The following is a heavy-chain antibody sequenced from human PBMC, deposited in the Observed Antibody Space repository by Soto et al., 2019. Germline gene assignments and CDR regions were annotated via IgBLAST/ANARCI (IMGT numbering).Heavy chain of an antibody. CDR2: IKSKTDGGTT. CDR3: ARRGPGTYFDY. D-gene: IGHD6-13*01. J-gene: IGHJ4*02. V-gene: IGHV3-15*07. CDR1: GFTFSNAW. Sequence: PGGSLRLSCAASGFTFSNAWMNWVRQAPGKGLEWVGRIKSKTDGGTTDYAAPVKGRFAISRDDSKNTLYPQMNSLRAEDTAVNYCARRGPGTYFDYWGQGTLVTVSS.